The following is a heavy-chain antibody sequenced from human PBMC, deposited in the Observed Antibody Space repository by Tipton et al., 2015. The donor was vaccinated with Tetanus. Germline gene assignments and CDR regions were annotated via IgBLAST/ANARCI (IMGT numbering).Heavy chain of an antibody. Sequence: TLSLTCTVSGASISDKKYYWGWIRQAPGKGLEWIASIYFQGSTYYSPSLKSRLTIDVDTSQNLFSLKLTSVTAADTAVYYCATQTDNWFDPWGQGTLVTVSS. J-gene: IGHJ5*02. CDR1: GASISDKKYY. CDR2: IYFQGST. CDR3: ATQTDNWFDP. V-gene: IGHV4-39*02.